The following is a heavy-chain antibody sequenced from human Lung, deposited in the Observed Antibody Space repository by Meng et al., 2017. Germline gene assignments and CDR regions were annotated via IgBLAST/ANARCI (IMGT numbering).Heavy chain of an antibody. Sequence: QVQTVQSGPEVKKPGASVKVSCKASDYTFTGYGVSWVRQAPGQGLEWMAWLGAHDGDTSHAPKFQGRVTVSADRPTATAYMELRSLRSDDTAVYYCARGAPGRSYSHYWGQGTLVTVSS. D-gene: IGHD3-10*01. CDR2: LGAHDGDT. CDR3: ARGAPGRSYSHY. J-gene: IGHJ4*02. V-gene: IGHV1-18*01. CDR1: DYTFTGYG.